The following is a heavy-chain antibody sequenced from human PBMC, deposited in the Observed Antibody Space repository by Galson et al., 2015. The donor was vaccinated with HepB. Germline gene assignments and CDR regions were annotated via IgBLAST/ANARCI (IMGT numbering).Heavy chain of an antibody. J-gene: IGHJ5*02. CDR1: GFTFSDHY. CDR3: AREALGYCSGGSCWGKFNWFDP. D-gene: IGHD2-15*01. V-gene: IGHV3-72*01. CDR2: TRNKANSYTT. Sequence: LRLSCAASGFTFSDHYMDWVRQAPGKGLEWVGRTRNKANSYTTEYAASVKGRFTISRDDSKNSLYLQMNSLKTEDTAVYYCAREALGYCSGGSCWGKFNWFDPWGQGTLVTVSS.